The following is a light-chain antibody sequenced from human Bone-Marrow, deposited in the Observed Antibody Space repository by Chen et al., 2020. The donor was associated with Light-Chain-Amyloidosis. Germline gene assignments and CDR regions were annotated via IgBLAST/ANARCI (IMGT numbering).Light chain of an antibody. CDR3: QSYQGSSQGV. V-gene: IGLV6-57*01. CDR1: RGSIATNY. Sequence: FMLTHPHSVSESPGKTVLISCTRSRGSIATNYVQWYQQRPGSSPTTVIYEDDQRPSGVPDRFSGSIARSSNSAALTIAGLKTEDEADYDCQSYQGSSQGVFGGGTKLTVL. J-gene: IGLJ3*02. CDR2: EDD.